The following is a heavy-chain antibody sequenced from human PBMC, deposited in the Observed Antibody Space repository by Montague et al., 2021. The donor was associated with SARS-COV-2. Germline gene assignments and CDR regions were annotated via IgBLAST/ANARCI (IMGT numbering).Heavy chain of an antibody. CDR1: GFDFFNFD. CDR3: ATNKYCTLHDCLHGRHYFDH. CDR2: ISSSGATI. D-gene: IGHD2-8*01. J-gene: IGHJ4*02. V-gene: IGHV3-48*03. Sequence: SLRLSCAASGFDFFNFDMAWVRQAPGRGLEWISDISSSGATILYADSRKGRFTISRDNIQKSLYLQMNSLRAEDTAVYYCATNKYCTLHDCLHGRHYFDHWGQGTLVTVSS.